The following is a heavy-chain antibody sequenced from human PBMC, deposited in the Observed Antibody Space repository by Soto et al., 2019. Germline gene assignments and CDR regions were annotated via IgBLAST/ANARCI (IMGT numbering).Heavy chain of an antibody. V-gene: IGHV3-23*01. D-gene: IGHD4-17*01. CDR3: AKGLYGDPTSLSDY. Sequence: GGSLRLSCAASGFTCSSDAMSWVRQAPEKGLEWVSAISGSGGSTYYADSVKGRFTISRDNSKNTLYLQMNSLRAEDTAVYYCAKGLYGDPTSLSDYWGQGTLVTVSS. CDR2: ISGSGGST. CDR1: GFTCSSDA. J-gene: IGHJ4*02.